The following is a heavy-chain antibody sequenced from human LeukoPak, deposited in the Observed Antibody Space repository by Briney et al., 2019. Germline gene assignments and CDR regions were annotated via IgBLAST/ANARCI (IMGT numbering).Heavy chain of an antibody. D-gene: IGHD5-24*01. CDR2: ISAYNGNT. CDR3: ARGLQETLGWLKAFSAFDI. CDR1: GYTFTSYG. Sequence: ASVKVSCKASGYTFTSYGITWMRQAPGQGLEWMGWISAYNGNTNYAQMLQGRVTMTTDTSTSTAYMELRSLRSDDTAVYYCARGLQETLGWLKAFSAFDIWGQGTMVTVSS. V-gene: IGHV1-18*01. J-gene: IGHJ3*02.